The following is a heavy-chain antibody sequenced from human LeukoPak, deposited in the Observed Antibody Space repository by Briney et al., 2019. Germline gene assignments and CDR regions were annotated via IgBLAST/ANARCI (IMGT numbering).Heavy chain of an antibody. Sequence: SETLSLTCTVSDDSISSGFYWGWIRQPPGKGLEWIGSIYHSGSTYYNPSLKSRVTISVDTSKNQFSLRLSSVTAADTAVYHCASRITVAGNYFDYWGQGTLVTVSS. CDR2: IYHSGST. CDR1: DDSISSGFY. CDR3: ASRITVAGNYFDY. J-gene: IGHJ4*02. V-gene: IGHV4-38-2*02. D-gene: IGHD6-19*01.